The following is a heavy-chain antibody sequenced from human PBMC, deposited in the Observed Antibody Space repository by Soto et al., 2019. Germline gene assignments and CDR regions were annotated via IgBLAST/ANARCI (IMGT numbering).Heavy chain of an antibody. CDR3: ARNVPVTALGY. CDR2: TPSGGAT. CDR1: GGTVGNNY. Sequence: EVRLVESGGGLVQPGGSLRLSCAASGGTVGNNYMSWVRQAPGKGLEWVSVTPSGGATLYAVSVKGRFTMSRDSTKNSVYLQMDSLRAEDTAVYFCARNVPVTALGYWGQGSLVTVSS. J-gene: IGHJ4*02. V-gene: IGHV3-66*01. D-gene: IGHD4-17*01.